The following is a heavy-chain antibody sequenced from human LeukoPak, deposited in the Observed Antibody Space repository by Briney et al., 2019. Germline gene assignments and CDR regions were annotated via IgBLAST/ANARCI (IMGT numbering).Heavy chain of an antibody. V-gene: IGHV3-23*01. Sequence: GSLRLSCAASGFTFSTFAMIWVRQPPGKGLEWVSSIFPSGGEIHYADSVRGRFTISRDNSKSTLSLQMNSLRAEDTAIYYCARGGAARPDYWGQGTLVTVSS. D-gene: IGHD6-6*01. CDR1: GFTFSTFA. J-gene: IGHJ4*02. CDR2: IFPSGGEI. CDR3: ARGGAARPDY.